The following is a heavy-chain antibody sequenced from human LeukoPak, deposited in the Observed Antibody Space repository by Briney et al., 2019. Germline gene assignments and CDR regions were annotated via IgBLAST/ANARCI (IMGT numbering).Heavy chain of an antibody. CDR1: GGSIGSSSYY. CDR3: ARHYGP. CDR2: IYYSGNT. D-gene: IGHD3-10*01. J-gene: IGHJ5*02. V-gene: IGHV4-39*01. Sequence: SETLSLTCSVSGGSIGSSSYYWGWIRQPPGKGLEWIGSIYYSGNTYHNPSLETRVAISVDTYNNLFSLKLTSVTAADTAVYYCARHYGPWGQGTLATVSS.